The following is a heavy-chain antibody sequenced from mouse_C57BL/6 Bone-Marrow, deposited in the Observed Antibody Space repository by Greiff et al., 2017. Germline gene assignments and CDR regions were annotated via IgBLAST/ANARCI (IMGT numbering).Heavy chain of an antibody. D-gene: IGHD1-1*01. Sequence: QVQLQQSGAELVKPGASVKMSCKASGYTFTSYWITWVKQRPGQGLEWIGDIYPGSGSTNYTEKFKSKATLTVDTSSSTAYMQLSSLTSEDSAVFSGAGEHAVHYAMDYGGQGTSVTVSS. CDR1: GYTFTSYW. V-gene: IGHV1-55*01. J-gene: IGHJ4*01. CDR2: IYPGSGST. CDR3: AGEHAVHYAMDY.